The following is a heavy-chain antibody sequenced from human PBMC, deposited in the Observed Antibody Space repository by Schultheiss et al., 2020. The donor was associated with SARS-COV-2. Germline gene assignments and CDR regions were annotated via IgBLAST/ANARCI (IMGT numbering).Heavy chain of an antibody. CDR1: GFTFSSYA. D-gene: IGHD6-13*01. CDR3: ARGSAYSSSWYYYGMDV. CDR2: IYSGGST. V-gene: IGHV3-23*03. J-gene: IGHJ6*02. Sequence: GGSLRLSCAASGFTFSSYAMSWVRQAPGKGLEWVSVIYSGGSTYYADSVKGRFTISRDNSKNTLYLQMNSLRAEDTAVYYCARGSAYSSSWYYYGMDVWGQGTTVTVSS.